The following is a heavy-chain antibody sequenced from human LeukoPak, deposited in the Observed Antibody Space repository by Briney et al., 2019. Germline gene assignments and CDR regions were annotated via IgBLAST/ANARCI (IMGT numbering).Heavy chain of an antibody. CDR1: GFTFSSYA. CDR2: ISGSGGST. V-gene: IGHV3-23*01. Sequence: GGSLGLSCAASGFTFSSYAMGWVRQAPGKGLEWVSAISGSGGSTYYADSVKGRFTISRDNSKNTLYLQMNSLRAEDTAVYYCAKDPQYYYDSSGYPDYWGQGTLVTVSS. D-gene: IGHD3-22*01. J-gene: IGHJ4*02. CDR3: AKDPQYYYDSSGYPDY.